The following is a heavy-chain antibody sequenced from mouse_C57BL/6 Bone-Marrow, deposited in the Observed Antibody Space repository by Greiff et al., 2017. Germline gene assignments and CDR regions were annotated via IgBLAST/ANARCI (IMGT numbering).Heavy chain of an antibody. CDR3: ARRPDYAMDY. V-gene: IGHV1-55*01. CDR1: GYTFTSYW. CDR2: IDPANGNT. J-gene: IGHJ4*01. Sequence: QVQLQQPGAELVKPGASVKMSCKASGYTFTSYWITWVKQRPGQGLEWIGRIDPANGNTKYAPKFQGKATITADTSSNTAYLQLSSLTSEDTAIYYCARRPDYAMDYWGQGTSVTVSS.